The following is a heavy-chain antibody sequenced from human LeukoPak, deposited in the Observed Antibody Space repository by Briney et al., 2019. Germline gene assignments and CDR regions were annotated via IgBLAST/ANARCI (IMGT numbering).Heavy chain of an antibody. Sequence: GGSLRLSCAASGFTFSDYYMSWSRRAPGKGLEWVSYISSSSSYTTSAHSVKGRFTISRHNAKNSLYLQMHSLRPEDTAVYYCARPWIQLWHPYYYYRMDVRGKGTTVTVSS. CDR1: GFTFSDYY. CDR2: ISSSSSYT. CDR3: ARPWIQLWHPYYYYRMDV. D-gene: IGHD5-18*01. V-gene: IGHV3-11*06. J-gene: IGHJ6*04.